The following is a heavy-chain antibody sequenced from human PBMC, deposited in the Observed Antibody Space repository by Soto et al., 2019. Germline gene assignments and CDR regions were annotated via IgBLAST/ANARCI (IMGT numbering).Heavy chain of an antibody. Sequence: ASVKVSCKASGGTFSSYAISWVRQAPGQGLEWVGGIIPIFGTANYAQKFQGRVTITADKSTSTAYMELSSLRSEDTAVYYCARDQNRYDSSGYYWEYFDYWGQGTLVTVSS. CDR1: GGTFSSYA. D-gene: IGHD3-22*01. J-gene: IGHJ4*02. V-gene: IGHV1-69*06. CDR3: ARDQNRYDSSGYYWEYFDY. CDR2: IIPIFGTA.